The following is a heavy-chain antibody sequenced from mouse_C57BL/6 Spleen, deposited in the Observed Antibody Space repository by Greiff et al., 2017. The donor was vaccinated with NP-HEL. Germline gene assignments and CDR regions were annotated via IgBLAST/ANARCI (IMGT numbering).Heavy chain of an antibody. V-gene: IGHV1-47*01. J-gene: IGHJ1*03. CDR2: FHPYNDDT. D-gene: IGHD1-1*01. Sequence: QVQLQQSGAELVKPGASVKMSCKASGYTFTTYPIEWMKQNHGKSLEWIGNFHPYNDDTTYNEKFKGKATLTVEKSSSTVYLELSRLTSDDSAVYYCARYYYGSSSGYFDVWGTGTTVTVSS. CDR3: ARYYYGSSSGYFDV. CDR1: GYTFTTYP.